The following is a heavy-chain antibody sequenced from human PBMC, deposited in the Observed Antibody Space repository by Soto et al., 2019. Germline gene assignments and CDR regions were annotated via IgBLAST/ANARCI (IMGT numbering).Heavy chain of an antibody. CDR2: IYTGGTT. Sequence: EVQLVESGGGLVQPGGSLRLSCAASGFTVSSTYMSWVRQAPGKGLEWVSVIYTGGTTYYADSVKGRFTISRLNSKNTGYLQRNGLRVEDTAVYYCATDYGATLGGMDVWGQGTTGTVSS. CDR3: ATDYGATLGGMDV. CDR1: GFTVSSTY. D-gene: IGHD4-17*01. V-gene: IGHV3-53*04. J-gene: IGHJ6*02.